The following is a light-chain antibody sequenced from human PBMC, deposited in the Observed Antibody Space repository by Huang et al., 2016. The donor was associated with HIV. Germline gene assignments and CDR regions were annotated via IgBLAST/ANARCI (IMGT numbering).Light chain of an antibody. CDR3: LQHHGYPRT. CDR2: AAS. CDR1: QGIANY. V-gene: IGKV1-17*03. Sequence: DIQLTQSPSAMSASVGDRVSITCRASQGIANYLALFQQKPGGAPKRLIYAASSLKSGVPSRFSGSGSGTKFTLTISRLQPEDFATYYCLQHHGYPRTFGQGTKV. J-gene: IGKJ1*01.